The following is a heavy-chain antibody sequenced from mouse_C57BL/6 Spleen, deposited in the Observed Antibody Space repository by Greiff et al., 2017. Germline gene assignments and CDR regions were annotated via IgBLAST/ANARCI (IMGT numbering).Heavy chain of an antibody. J-gene: IGHJ4*01. CDR3: ARSHGSSTDYYAMDY. V-gene: IGHV1-20*01. CDR2: INPYNGDT. CDR1: GYSFTGYF. D-gene: IGHD1-1*01. Sequence: DVKLVESGPELVKPGDSVKISCKASGYSFTGYFMNWVMQSHGKSLEWIGRINPYNGDTFYNQKFKGKATLTVDKSSSTAHMELRSLTSEDSAVYYCARSHGSSTDYYAMDYWGQGTSVTVSS.